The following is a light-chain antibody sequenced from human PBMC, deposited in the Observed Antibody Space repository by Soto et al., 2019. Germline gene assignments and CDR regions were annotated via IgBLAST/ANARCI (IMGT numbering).Light chain of an antibody. CDR1: RSNIGAGSD. V-gene: IGLV1-40*01. CDR3: QAYDSGLSGPV. CDR2: GNS. Sequence: QSVLTQPPSVSGAPGQRVTVSCTGSRSNIGAGSDVQWYQQLPGTAPKLLIYGNSNRPSGVPDRFSGSKSGTSASLAITGLQDEDEADYDCQAYDSGLSGPVFGTGTKLTVL. J-gene: IGLJ1*01.